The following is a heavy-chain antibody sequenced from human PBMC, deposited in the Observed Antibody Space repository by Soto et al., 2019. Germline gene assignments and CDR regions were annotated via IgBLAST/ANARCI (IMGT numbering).Heavy chain of an antibody. CDR3: ARGYDSSGYHDAFDI. Sequence: ASVKVSCKASGYTFTGYYMHWVRQAPGQGLEWMGWINPNSGGTNYAQKFQGRVTMTRDTSISTAYMELSRLRSDDTAVYYCARGYDSSGYHDAFDIWGQGIMVTVSS. CDR1: GYTFTGYY. J-gene: IGHJ3*02. D-gene: IGHD3-22*01. CDR2: INPNSGGT. V-gene: IGHV1-2*02.